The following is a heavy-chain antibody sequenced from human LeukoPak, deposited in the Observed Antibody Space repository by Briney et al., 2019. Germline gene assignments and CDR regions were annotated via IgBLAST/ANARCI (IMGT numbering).Heavy chain of an antibody. CDR2: ISAYNGNT. D-gene: IGHD1-26*01. CDR1: GYTFTSYG. V-gene: IGHV1-18*01. Sequence: ASVKVSCKASGYTFTSYGISWVRQAPGQGLEWMGWISAYNGNTNYAQKLQGRVTMTTDTSTSTAYMELRSLRSDDTAVYYCARVSSGSYSNSFDYWGQGTLVTVSS. CDR3: ARVSSGSYSNSFDY. J-gene: IGHJ4*02.